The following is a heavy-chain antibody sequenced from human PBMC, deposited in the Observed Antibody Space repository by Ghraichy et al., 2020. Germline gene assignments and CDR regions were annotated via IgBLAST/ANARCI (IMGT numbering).Heavy chain of an antibody. V-gene: IGHV1-69*13. D-gene: IGHD6-13*01. CDR3: ARGASSSWPHEANYYYYGMDV. CDR1: GGTFSSYA. CDR2: IIPIFGTA. J-gene: IGHJ6*02. Sequence: SVKVSCKASGGTFSSYAISWVRQAPGQGLEWMGGIIPIFGTANYAQKFQGRVTITADESTSTAYMELSSLRSEDTAVYYCARGASSSWPHEANYYYYGMDVWGQGTTVTVSS.